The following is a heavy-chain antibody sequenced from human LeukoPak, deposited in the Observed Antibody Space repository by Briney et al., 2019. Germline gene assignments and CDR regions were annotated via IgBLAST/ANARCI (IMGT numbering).Heavy chain of an antibody. J-gene: IGHJ3*02. CDR2: IYHSGST. D-gene: IGHD5-12*01. CDR3: ARVVYSGYEYAFDI. V-gene: IGHV4-30-2*01. Sequence: PSETLSLTCAVSGGSISSGGYSWGWIRQPPGRGLEWIGYIYHSGSTYYNPSLKSRVTISVDRSKNQFSLKLSSVTAADTAVYYCARVVYSGYEYAFDIWGQGTMVTVSS. CDR1: GGSISSGGYS.